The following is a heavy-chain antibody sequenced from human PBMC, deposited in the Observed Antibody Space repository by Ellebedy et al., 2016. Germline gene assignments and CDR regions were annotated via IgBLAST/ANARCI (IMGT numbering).Heavy chain of an antibody. CDR3: ARAKTTLYLDPVTAPPVPYY. CDR1: GYTFTSYA. V-gene: IGHV1-3*01. Sequence: ASVKVSCKASGYTFTSYAMHWVRQAPGQRLEWMGRINAGNGDTKYSQKFQGRVTITRDTSASTAYMELSSLRSEDTAVYYCARAKTTLYLDPVTAPPVPYYWGQGTLVTVSS. J-gene: IGHJ4*02. CDR2: INAGNGDT. D-gene: IGHD2-21*02.